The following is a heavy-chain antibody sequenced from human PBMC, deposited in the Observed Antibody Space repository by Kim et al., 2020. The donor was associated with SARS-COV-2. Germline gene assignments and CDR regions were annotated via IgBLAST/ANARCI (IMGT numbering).Heavy chain of an antibody. D-gene: IGHD6-19*01. CDR2: INHSGST. V-gene: IGHV4-34*01. Sequence: SETLSLTCAVYGGSFSGYYWSWIRQPPGKGLEWIGEINHSGSTNYNPSLKSRVTISVDTSKNQFSLKLSSVTAADTAVYYCARVWSGWSYGMDVWGQGTT. J-gene: IGHJ6*02. CDR1: GGSFSGYY. CDR3: ARVWSGWSYGMDV.